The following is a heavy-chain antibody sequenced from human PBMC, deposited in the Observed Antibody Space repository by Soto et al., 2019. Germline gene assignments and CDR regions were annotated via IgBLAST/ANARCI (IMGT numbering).Heavy chain of an antibody. CDR3: ARVPPGAMVPFDY. J-gene: IGHJ4*02. CDR2: IIPIFGTA. Sequence: GASVKVSCKASGGTFSSYAISWVRQAPGQGLEWMGGIIPIFGTANYAQKFQGRVTITADESTSTAYMELSSLRSEDTAVYYCARVPPGAMVPFDYWGQGTLVTVS. CDR1: GGTFSSYA. V-gene: IGHV1-69*13. D-gene: IGHD5-18*01.